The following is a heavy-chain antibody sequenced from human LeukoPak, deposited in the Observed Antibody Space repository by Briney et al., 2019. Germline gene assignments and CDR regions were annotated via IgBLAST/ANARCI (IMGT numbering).Heavy chain of an antibody. CDR2: IYYSGST. V-gene: IGHV4-59*03. CDR1: GGSLSDYY. D-gene: IGHD3-22*01. Sequence: SETLSLTCTVSGGSLSDYYWTWVRQPPGKGLEWFGYIYYSGSTNYNPSLKSRVTISVDTSKTQFSLKLTSVTAADTAVYYCAEARYDSSGYYYDYWGQGTLVTVSS. CDR3: AEARYDSSGYYYDY. J-gene: IGHJ4*02.